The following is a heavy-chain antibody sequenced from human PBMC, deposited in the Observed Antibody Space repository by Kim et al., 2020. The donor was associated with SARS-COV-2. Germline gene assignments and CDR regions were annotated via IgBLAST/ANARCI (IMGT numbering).Heavy chain of an antibody. V-gene: IGHV5-51*01. Sequence: PSFQGQVTISADKSINTAYLQWSSLKASDTAMYYCARHHDFCSGYYPLDYWGQGTLVTVSS. J-gene: IGHJ4*02. D-gene: IGHD3-3*01. CDR3: ARHHDFCSGYYPLDY.